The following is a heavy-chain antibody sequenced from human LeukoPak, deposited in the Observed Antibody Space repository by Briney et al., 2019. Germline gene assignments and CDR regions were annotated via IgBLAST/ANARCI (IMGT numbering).Heavy chain of an antibody. CDR2: INPNSGGT. J-gene: IGHJ6*02. V-gene: IGHV1-2*04. Sequence: ASVKVSCKASGYTFTGFYMHWVRQAPGQGLEWMGWINPNSGGTNYAQKFQGWVTMTRDTSISTAYMELSRLRSDDTAVYYCARAGALVVPAATSLEYYYYGMDVWGQGTTVTVSS. D-gene: IGHD2-2*01. CDR1: GYTFTGFY. CDR3: ARAGALVVPAATSLEYYYYGMDV.